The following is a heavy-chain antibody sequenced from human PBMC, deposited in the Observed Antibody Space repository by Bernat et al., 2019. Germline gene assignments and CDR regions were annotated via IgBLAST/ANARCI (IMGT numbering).Heavy chain of an antibody. CDR3: AKSLRGMAALSYFDS. CDR1: GGTFINYT. CDR2: IIPALDMA. V-gene: IGHV1-69*02. Sequence: QVQLVQSGAEVKKPESSMKVSCKAAGGTFINYTINWVRQAPGQGLEWMGRIIPALDMADYAQKFRGRVTITADKPTSTASMELRSLKSEDTAVYYCAKSLRGMAALSYFDSWGQGPLLTVSS. J-gene: IGHJ4*02. D-gene: IGHD6-13*01.